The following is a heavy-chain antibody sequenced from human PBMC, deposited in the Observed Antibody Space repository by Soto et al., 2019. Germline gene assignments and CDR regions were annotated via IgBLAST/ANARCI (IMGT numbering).Heavy chain of an antibody. J-gene: IGHJ6*02. CDR1: GGTFSRYA. CDR3: ASKSITGTTYYYYYGMHV. CDR2: IIPIFGTA. D-gene: IGHD1-7*01. Sequence: QVQLVQSGAEVKKPGSSVKVSCKASGGTFSRYAISWVRQAPGQGLEWMGGIIPIFGTANYAQKFQGRVTITADESTSTAYMELSSLRSEDTDVYYCASKSITGTTYYYYYGMHVWGQGTTVTVSS. V-gene: IGHV1-69*01.